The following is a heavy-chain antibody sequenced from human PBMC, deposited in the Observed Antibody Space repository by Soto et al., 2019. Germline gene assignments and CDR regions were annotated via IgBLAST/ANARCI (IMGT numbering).Heavy chain of an antibody. CDR1: GFTFSKFG. V-gene: IGHV3-30*18. J-gene: IGHJ4*02. Sequence: LRLSFAASGFTFSKFGMHWVRQAAGKGLEWVAVISYDGTNKYYADSVKGRFTISRDNSKNTLYLQINSLRAEDTAVYYCAKAVTPLVVVTASECWGRGALVSVSS. CDR2: ISYDGTNK. CDR3: AKAVTPLVVVTASEC. D-gene: IGHD2-21*02.